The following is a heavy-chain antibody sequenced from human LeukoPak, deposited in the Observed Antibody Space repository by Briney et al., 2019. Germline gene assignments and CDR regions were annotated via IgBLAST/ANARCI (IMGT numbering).Heavy chain of an antibody. D-gene: IGHD2-21*02. CDR2: ISSSSSTI. Sequence: QPGGSLRLSCAASGFTVSSYSMNWVRQAPGKGLEWVSYISSSSSTIYYADSLKGRFTISRDNAKNSLYLQMSTLRAEDTAVYYCAREVTGAFDIWGQGTMVTVSS. CDR1: GFTVSSYS. CDR3: AREVTGAFDI. J-gene: IGHJ3*02. V-gene: IGHV3-48*04.